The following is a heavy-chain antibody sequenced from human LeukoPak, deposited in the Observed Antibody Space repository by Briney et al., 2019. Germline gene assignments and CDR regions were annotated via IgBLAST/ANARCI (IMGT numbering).Heavy chain of an antibody. V-gene: IGHV1-18*01. J-gene: IGHJ4*02. CDR3: ARVYYYDSSGYPFRPNFDY. D-gene: IGHD3-22*01. CDR2: ISAYNGNT. CDR1: GYTFTSYG. Sequence: GASVKVSCKASGYTFTSYGISWVRQAPGQGLEWMGWISAYNGNTNYAQKLQGRVTMTTDTSTSTAYMELRSLRSDDTAVYYCARVYYYDSSGYPFRPNFDYWGQGTLVTVSS.